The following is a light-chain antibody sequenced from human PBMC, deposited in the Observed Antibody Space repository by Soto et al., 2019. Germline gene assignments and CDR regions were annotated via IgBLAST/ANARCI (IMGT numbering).Light chain of an antibody. CDR3: SSYTNINTRACV. V-gene: IGLV2-11*01. CDR1: RSDVGVYNY. CDR2: DVS. Sequence: QSALTQPRSVSASPGQSVTLSCTGSRSDVGVYNYVSWYQQHPGKAPKLMIYDVSKRPSGVPGRFSGSKSGNTASLTISGLQAEDEADYYCSSYTNINTRACVFGTGTKLTVL. J-gene: IGLJ1*01.